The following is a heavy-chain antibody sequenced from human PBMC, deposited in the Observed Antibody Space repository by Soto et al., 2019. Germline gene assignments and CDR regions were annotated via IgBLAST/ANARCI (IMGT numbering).Heavy chain of an antibody. Sequence: SLRLSCSASVFTFSTYHMNWFRQAPGKGLEWVSYIHSGGSRIYYADSVKGRFTISRDNAKSSLYLQMNSLRAEDTAVYYCARDGSTVTTNYHYAMDVWGQGTTVTVSS. J-gene: IGHJ6*02. CDR1: VFTFSTYH. V-gene: IGHV3-48*03. CDR3: ARDGSTVTTNYHYAMDV. CDR2: IHSGGSRI. D-gene: IGHD4-17*01.